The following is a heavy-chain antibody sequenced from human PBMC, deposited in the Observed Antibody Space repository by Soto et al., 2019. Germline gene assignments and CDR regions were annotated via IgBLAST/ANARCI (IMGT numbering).Heavy chain of an antibody. CDR3: EFRGVRGVIMPTRDY. J-gene: IGHJ4*02. V-gene: IGHV3-23*01. CDR1: GFTFSSYA. CDR2: ISGSGGST. D-gene: IGHD3-10*01. Sequence: GGSLRLSCAASGFTFSSYAMSWVRQAPGKGLEWVSAISGSGGSTYYADSVKGRFTISRDNSKNTLYLQMNSLRAEDTAVYYCEFRGVRGVIMPTRDYWGQGTLVTVSS.